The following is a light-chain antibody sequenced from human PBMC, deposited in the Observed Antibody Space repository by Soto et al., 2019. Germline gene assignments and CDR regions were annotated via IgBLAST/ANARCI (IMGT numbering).Light chain of an antibody. CDR3: QQHYIHWT. V-gene: IGKV1-5*01. Sequence: DIQRTQSPSTLPASVLDRVNITCLASQNINRLLAWYQQKPGKAPQLLIYDASTFESGLPSRFSGSGSGTEFTLSISSLQHDDFANYYCQQHYIHWTFGQGTKVAIK. J-gene: IGKJ1*01. CDR2: DAS. CDR1: QNINRL.